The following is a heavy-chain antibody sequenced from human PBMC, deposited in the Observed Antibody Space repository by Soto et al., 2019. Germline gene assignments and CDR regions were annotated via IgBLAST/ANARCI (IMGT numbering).Heavy chain of an antibody. V-gene: IGHV3-23*01. D-gene: IGHD6-19*01. CDR3: AKSSSGWYSFSDLGYFDL. Sequence: EVQLLESGGGLVQPGGSLRLSCAASGFTFSSYAMSWVRQAPGKGLEWVSAISGSGGSTYYADSVKGRFTISRDNSKNTLYLQMNSLRAEDTAVYYCAKSSSGWYSFSDLGYFDLWGRGTLVTVSS. CDR1: GFTFSSYA. CDR2: ISGSGGST. J-gene: IGHJ2*01.